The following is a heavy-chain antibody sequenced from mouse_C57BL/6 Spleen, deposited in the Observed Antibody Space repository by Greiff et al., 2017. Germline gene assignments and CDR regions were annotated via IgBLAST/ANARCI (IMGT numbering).Heavy chain of an antibody. CDR3: ARSESTDWYFDV. CDR1: GYAFSSSW. Sequence: VMLVESGPELVKPGASVKISCKASGYAFSSSWMNWVKQRPGKGLEWIGRIYPGDGDTNYNGKFKGKATLTADKSSSTAYMQLSSLTSEDSAVYFCARSESTDWYFDVWGTGTTVTVSS. CDR2: IYPGDGDT. J-gene: IGHJ1*03. V-gene: IGHV1-82*01. D-gene: IGHD2-1*01.